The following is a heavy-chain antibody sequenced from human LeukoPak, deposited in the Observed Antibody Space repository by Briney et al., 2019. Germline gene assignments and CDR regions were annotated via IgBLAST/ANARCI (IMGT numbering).Heavy chain of an antibody. CDR1: GGTFSSYA. Sequence: SVKVSCKASGGTFSSYAISWVRQAPGQGLEWMGGIIPIFGTANYTQKFQGRVTITADKSTSTAYMELSSLRSEDTAVYYCASLIVVVPAAIDYYGMDVWGKGTTVTVSS. CDR3: ASLIVVVPAAIDYYGMDV. D-gene: IGHD2-2*01. V-gene: IGHV1-69*06. CDR2: IIPIFGTA. J-gene: IGHJ6*04.